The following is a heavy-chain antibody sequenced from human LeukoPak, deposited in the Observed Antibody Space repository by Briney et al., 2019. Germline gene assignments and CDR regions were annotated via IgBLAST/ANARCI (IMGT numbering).Heavy chain of an antibody. V-gene: IGHV3-53*01. J-gene: IGHJ4*02. CDR3: ARGQIAAPPDY. CDR1: GFTVSSNY. D-gene: IGHD6-6*01. CDR2: IYSGGST. Sequence: SGGSLRLSCAASGFTVSSNYMSWVRQAPGKGLEWVSVIYSGGSTYYADPVKGRFTIPRDNSKNTLYLQMNSLRAEDTAVYYCARGQIAAPPDYWGQGTLVTVSS.